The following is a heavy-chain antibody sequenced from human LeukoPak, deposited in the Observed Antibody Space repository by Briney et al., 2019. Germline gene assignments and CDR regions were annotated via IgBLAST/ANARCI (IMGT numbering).Heavy chain of an antibody. CDR3: ARGIRKYQLLCAIPWYYYYGMDV. Sequence: ASAKVSCKTSGGTFSSYAISWVRQAPGQGLEWMGGIIPIFGTANYAQKFQGRVTITADESTSTAYMELSSLRSEDTAVYYCARGIRKYQLLCAIPWYYYYGMDVWGQGTTVTVSS. V-gene: IGHV1-69*13. J-gene: IGHJ6*02. CDR1: GGTFSSYA. CDR2: IIPIFGTA. D-gene: IGHD2-2*01.